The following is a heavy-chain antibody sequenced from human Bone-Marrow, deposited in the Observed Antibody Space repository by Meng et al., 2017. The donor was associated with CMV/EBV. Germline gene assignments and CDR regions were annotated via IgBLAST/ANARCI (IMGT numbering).Heavy chain of an antibody. CDR3: ARDRYCSSTSCSEYWFDP. CDR1: TFPGYY. Sequence: TFPGYYMHWVRQAPGQGLEWMGWINPNSGGTNYAQKFQGRVTMTRDTSISTAYMELSRLRSDDTAVYYCARDRYCSSTSCSEYWFDPWGQGTLVTVSS. D-gene: IGHD2-2*01. CDR2: INPNSGGT. V-gene: IGHV1-2*02. J-gene: IGHJ5*02.